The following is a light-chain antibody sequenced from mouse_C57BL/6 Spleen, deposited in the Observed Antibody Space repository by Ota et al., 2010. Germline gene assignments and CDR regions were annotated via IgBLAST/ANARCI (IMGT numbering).Light chain of an antibody. J-gene: IGKJ5*01. CDR1: SDVSF. Sequence: LVLTQSPAIMSASPGEKVTMTCSASSDVSFLFWFQQKPGSSPRLWIYDTSNLVSGVPVRFSGSRSGTSYFLTISSMEAEDAATYYCHQRSSYALTFGAGTKLELK. CDR3: HQRSSYALT. CDR2: DTS. V-gene: IGKV4-62*01.